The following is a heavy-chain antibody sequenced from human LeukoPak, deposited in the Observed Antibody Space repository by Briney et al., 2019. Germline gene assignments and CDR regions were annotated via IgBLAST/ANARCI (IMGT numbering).Heavy chain of an antibody. CDR3: ARVSSSVRK. Sequence: PGGSLRLSCAASGFTFSSYSMNWVRQAPGKGLEWVSYISSSSSTIYYADSVKGRFTISRDNAKNSLYLQMNSLRAEDTAVYYCARVSSSVRKWGQGTLVTVSS. V-gene: IGHV3-48*01. CDR2: ISSSSSTI. J-gene: IGHJ4*02. CDR1: GFTFSSYS. D-gene: IGHD1-14*01.